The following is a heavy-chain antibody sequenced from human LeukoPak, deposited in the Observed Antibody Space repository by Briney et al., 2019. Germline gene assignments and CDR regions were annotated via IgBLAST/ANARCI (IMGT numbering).Heavy chain of an antibody. D-gene: IGHD2-2*01. CDR3: VISGTNAFDI. CDR2: ISGSGGST. CDR1: GFTFSSYA. Sequence: GGFLRLSCAASGFTFSSYAMSWVRQAPGKGLEWVSAISGSGGSTYYADSVEGRFTISRDNSKNTLYLQMNSLRAEDTAVYYCVISGTNAFDIWGQGTMVTVSS. J-gene: IGHJ3*02. V-gene: IGHV3-23*01.